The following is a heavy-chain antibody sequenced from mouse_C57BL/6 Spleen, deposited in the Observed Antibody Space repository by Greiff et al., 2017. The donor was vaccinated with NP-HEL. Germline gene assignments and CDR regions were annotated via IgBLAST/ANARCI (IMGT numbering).Heavy chain of an antibody. CDR3: AKESRYFDV. CDR2: ISDGGSYT. Sequence: DVHLEESGGGLVKPGGSLKLSCAASGFTFSSYAMSWVRQTPEKRLEWVATISDGGSYTYYPDNVKGRFTISRDNAKNNLYLQMSHLKSEDTAMYYCAKESRYFDVWGTGTTVTVSS. CDR1: GFTFSSYA. J-gene: IGHJ1*03. V-gene: IGHV5-4*01.